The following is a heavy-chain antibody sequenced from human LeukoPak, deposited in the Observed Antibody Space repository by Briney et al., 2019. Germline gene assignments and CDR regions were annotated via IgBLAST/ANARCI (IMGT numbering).Heavy chain of an antibody. CDR3: ARDPTTVTKWFDI. Sequence: SHTLALTCTVSDDSFRAHYSTWIRHPPAKAREGSGNISYSGSTNYNPSVKSRVTIAVDTSKKQICLKLSYVTAADTAVYYCARDPTTVTKWFDIWGQGTLVTVSS. V-gene: IGHV4-59*11. CDR2: ISYSGST. D-gene: IGHD4-17*01. CDR1: DDSFRAHY. J-gene: IGHJ3*02.